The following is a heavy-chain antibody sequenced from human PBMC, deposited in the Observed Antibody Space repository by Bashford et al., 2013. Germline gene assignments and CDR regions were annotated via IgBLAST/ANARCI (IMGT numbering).Heavy chain of an antibody. CDR2: ISAYNGNT. V-gene: IGHV1-18*01. D-gene: IGHD2-21*01. CDR1: GYTFTSYG. J-gene: IGHJ4*02. CDR3: ARGDLMVPLSFLWY. Sequence: ASVKVSCKASGYTFTSYGISWVRQAPGQGLEWMGWISAYNGNTNYAQKLQGRVTMTTDTSTSTAYMELRSLRSDDTAVYYCARGDLMVPLSFLWYWGQGTLVTVSS.